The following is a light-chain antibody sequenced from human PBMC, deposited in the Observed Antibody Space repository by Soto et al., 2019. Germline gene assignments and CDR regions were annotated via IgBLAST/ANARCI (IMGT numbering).Light chain of an antibody. CDR3: QQYAGPPTT. CDR2: GAS. V-gene: IGKV3-20*01. CDR1: QSVSNNY. Sequence: EIVSTQSPGTLSLSPGERATLSCRASQSVSNNYLAWYQQKPGQAPRVIMYGASRRATGIPDRFSGGGSGTDFTLTISRLEPEDFAVYFCQQYAGPPTTFGQGTRLEIK. J-gene: IGKJ5*01.